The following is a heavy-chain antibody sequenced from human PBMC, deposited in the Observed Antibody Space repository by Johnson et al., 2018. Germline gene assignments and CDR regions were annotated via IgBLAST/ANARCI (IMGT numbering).Heavy chain of an antibody. CDR3: ARDFSVVVVASIPYATFDI. CDR2: LYSGGST. D-gene: IGHD2-15*01. J-gene: IGHJ3*02. Sequence: QPGGSLRLSCAASGFTVSSNQMRWVRQAPGKGLEWVSVLYSGGSTYYADSVKGRFTISRHNPKNTLFLQMDSLNADDTAVYYCARDFSVVVVASIPYATFDIWVQGTMVTVSS. CDR1: GFTVSSNQ. V-gene: IGHV3-53*01.